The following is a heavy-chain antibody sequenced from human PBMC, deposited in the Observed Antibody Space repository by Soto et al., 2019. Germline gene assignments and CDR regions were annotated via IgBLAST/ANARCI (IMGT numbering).Heavy chain of an antibody. CDR1: GDTFNNYG. CDR2: IIPLLGTT. V-gene: IGHV1-69*01. D-gene: IGHD1-26*01. Sequence: VQLVQSGAEVKQPGSSVKVSCKVSGDTFNNYGFSWVRQAPGQGLEWMGGIIPLLGTTNYAQKFQARVTISADESTRTAYMELSSPRSNDTAVYFCARRGLDGQRVGQGPYFDSWGQGTLVIVSS. CDR3: ARRGLDGQRVGQGPYFDS. J-gene: IGHJ4*02.